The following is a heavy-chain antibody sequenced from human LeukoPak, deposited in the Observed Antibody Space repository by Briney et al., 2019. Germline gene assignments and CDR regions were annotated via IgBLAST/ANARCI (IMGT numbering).Heavy chain of an antibody. CDR3: ARPVPPYYYESSGSGFFDY. D-gene: IGHD3-22*01. Sequence: ASVKVSCKASGYTFTGYYMHWVRQAPGQGLEWMGWINPNSGGTNYAQKFQGRVTMTRDTSISTAYMELSRLRSDDTAVYYCARPVPPYYYESSGSGFFDYCGQGTLATVSS. V-gene: IGHV1-2*02. CDR2: INPNSGGT. CDR1: GYTFTGYY. J-gene: IGHJ4*02.